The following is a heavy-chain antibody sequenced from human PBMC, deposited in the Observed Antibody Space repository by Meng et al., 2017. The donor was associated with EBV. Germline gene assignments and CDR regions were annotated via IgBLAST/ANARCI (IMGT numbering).Heavy chain of an antibody. D-gene: IGHD3-10*01. V-gene: IGHV1-69*01. CDR1: GGTFRSDA. J-gene: IGHJ4*02. Sequence: VQLLQSGAEGKKPGSSVKVSCQTSGGTFRSDAVSWVRQAPGQGLEWMGGLIPMSDAPYYAQKFQDRVTITADESTSTHYMDLSGLRSEDTAVYYCASESGRGFTPDYWGQGTLVTVSS. CDR3: ASESGRGFTPDY. CDR2: LIPMSDAP.